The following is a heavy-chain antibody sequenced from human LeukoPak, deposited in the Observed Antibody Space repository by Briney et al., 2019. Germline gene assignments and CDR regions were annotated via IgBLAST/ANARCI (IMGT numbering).Heavy chain of an antibody. V-gene: IGHV1-69*04. J-gene: IGHJ6*02. CDR2: IIPILGIA. CDR3: ARNDHGSGSYVYYYYGMDV. CDR1: GGTFSSYA. D-gene: IGHD3-10*01. Sequence: SVKVSCKASGGTFSSYAISWVRQAPGQGLEWMGRIIPILGIANYAQKFQGRVTITADKSTSTAYMELSSLRSEDTAVYYCARNDHGSGSYVYYYYGMDVWGQGTTVTVSS.